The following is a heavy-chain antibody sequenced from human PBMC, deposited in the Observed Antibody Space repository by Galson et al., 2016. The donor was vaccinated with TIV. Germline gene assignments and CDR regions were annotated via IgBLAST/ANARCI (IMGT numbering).Heavy chain of an antibody. CDR3: ARHSGAVAGYDYGIDV. CDR1: GGSVSGYY. D-gene: IGHD6-19*01. Sequence: ETLSLTCGVYGGSVSGYYWGWFRQPPGKGLEWIGEINHFRSSNYNPSLKSRLTISVDTSKNQFSLRLSSVTAADTAVYYCARHSGAVAGYDYGIDVWGQGTTVTVSS. V-gene: IGHV4-34*01. J-gene: IGHJ6*02. CDR2: INHFRSS.